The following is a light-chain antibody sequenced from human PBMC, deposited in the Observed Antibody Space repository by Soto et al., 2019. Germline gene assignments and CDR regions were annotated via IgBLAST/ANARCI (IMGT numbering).Light chain of an antibody. CDR1: QGISNY. CDR2: DAS. V-gene: IGKV1-33*01. CDR3: QQYASLPIT. J-gene: IGKJ5*01. Sequence: ENPMTQCPSAMAGCVGYRASITCQAGQGISNYLNWYQQKPGKAPKLLIYDASNLDTGVPSRFTGSGSGTDFTFTITSLQSEDVATYYCQQYASLPITFGQGTRLEIK.